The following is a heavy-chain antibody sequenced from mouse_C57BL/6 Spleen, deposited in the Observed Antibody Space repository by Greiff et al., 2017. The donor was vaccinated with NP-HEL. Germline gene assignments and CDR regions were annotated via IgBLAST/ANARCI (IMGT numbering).Heavy chain of an antibody. V-gene: IGHV1-18*01. J-gene: IGHJ2*01. CDR1: GYTFTDYN. Sequence: VQLQQSGPELVKPGASVKIPCKASGYTFTDYNMDWVKQSHGKSLEWIGDINPNNGGTSYNQKFKGKATLTVDKSSSTAYMELRSLTSEDTAVYYCARGVSLNWNYFDYWGQGTTLTVSS. D-gene: IGHD4-1*01. CDR3: ARGVSLNWNYFDY. CDR2: INPNNGGT.